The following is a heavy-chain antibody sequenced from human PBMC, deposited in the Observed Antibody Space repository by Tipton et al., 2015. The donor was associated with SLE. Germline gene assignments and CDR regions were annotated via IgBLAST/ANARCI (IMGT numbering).Heavy chain of an antibody. D-gene: IGHD3/OR15-3a*01. J-gene: IGHJ4*02. V-gene: IGHV4-61*02. CDR1: DGSISSDYYY. CDR3: AGRPVRRTGFTYYFDY. Sequence: TLSLTCSVSDGSISSDYYYGSWLRQPAGKPLEWIGRIYGNGGASYNPSLESRVTISLDTSKNQFSLKLSSVTAADTAVYYCAGRPVRRTGFTYYFDYWGQGTLVTVSS. CDR2: IYGNGGA.